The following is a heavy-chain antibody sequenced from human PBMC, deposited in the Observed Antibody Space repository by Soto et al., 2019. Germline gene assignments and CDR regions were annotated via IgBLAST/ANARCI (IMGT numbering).Heavy chain of an antibody. J-gene: IGHJ3*02. CDR2: ISYDGSNK. CDR1: GFTFSSYG. D-gene: IGHD5-12*01. Sequence: GGFLRLSCAASGFTFSSYGMHWVRQAPGKGLEWVAVISYDGSNKYYADSVKGRFTISRDNSKNTLYLQMNSLRAEDTAVYYCAKAVRSGYDIVDAFDIWGQGTMVTVSS. CDR3: AKAVRSGYDIVDAFDI. V-gene: IGHV3-30*18.